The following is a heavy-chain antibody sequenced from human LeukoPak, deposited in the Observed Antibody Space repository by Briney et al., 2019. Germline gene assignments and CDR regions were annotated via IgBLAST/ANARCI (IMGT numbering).Heavy chain of an antibody. CDR1: GYTFTGYY. J-gene: IGHJ6*02. V-gene: IGHV1-2*06. Sequence: ASGTVSCKAFGYTFTGYYMHWVRQAPGQGLEWMGRINPNSGGTNYAQKFQGRVTMTRDTSISTVYMELSRLRSDDTAVYYCAAWAYVSGNGMDVWGQGTTVTVSS. D-gene: IGHD3-10*01. CDR2: INPNSGGT. CDR3: AAWAYVSGNGMDV.